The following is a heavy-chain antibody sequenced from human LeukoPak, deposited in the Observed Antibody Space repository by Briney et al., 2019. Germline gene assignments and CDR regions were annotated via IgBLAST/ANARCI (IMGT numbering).Heavy chain of an antibody. CDR2: IYSTGTT. CDR3: ARHSTFAY. D-gene: IGHD2/OR15-2a*01. J-gene: IGHJ4*02. Sequence: KTSETLSLTCTVSGDSISVYYWSWVRQPPGKGLEWIGYIYSTGTTNYNPSLKSRVTISVDTSKNQFSLKLSSLTAADTAVYYCARHSTFAYWGQGTLVTVSS. V-gene: IGHV4-59*08. CDR1: GDSISVYY.